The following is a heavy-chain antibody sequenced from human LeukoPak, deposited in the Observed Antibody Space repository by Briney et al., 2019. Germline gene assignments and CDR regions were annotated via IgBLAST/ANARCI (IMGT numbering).Heavy chain of an antibody. CDR3: ARDYDSSTSHTLDY. J-gene: IGHJ4*02. D-gene: IGHD2-2*01. CDR2: ISYDGSNK. Sequence: GRSLRLSCAASGFTFSSYAMHWVRQAPGKGLEWVAVISYDGSNKYYADSVKGRFTISRDNSKNTLYLQMNSLRAEDTAVYYCARDYDSSTSHTLDYWGQGTLVTVSS. V-gene: IGHV3-30-3*01. CDR1: GFTFSSYA.